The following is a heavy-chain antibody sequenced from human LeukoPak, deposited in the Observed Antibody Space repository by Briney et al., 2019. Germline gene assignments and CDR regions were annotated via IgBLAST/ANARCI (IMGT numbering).Heavy chain of an antibody. CDR2: IYYSGST. J-gene: IGHJ5*02. CDR3: ARGFCSSFSCYQDWLDP. CDR1: GGSISSSHYY. D-gene: IGHD2-2*01. Sequence: SETLSLTCTVSGGSISSSHYYWDWIRQPPGKGLEWIGNIYYSGSTYYNPSLKSRVTISVDTSNNQFSLKLRSVTAADTAIYYCARGFCSSFSCYQDWLDPWGQGTLVTVSS. V-gene: IGHV4-39*07.